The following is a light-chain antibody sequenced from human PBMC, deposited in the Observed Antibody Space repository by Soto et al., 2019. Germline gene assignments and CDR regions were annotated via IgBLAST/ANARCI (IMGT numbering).Light chain of an antibody. CDR2: EVS. J-gene: IGLJ2*01. CDR1: TTDIGRYDY. V-gene: IGLV2-8*01. Sequence: QSALTQPPSASGSPGQSVTISCTGTTTDIGRYDYVSWYQQRPGKAPTLMIYEVSQRPSGVPDRFSGSRSGNTASLTIFGLQADDEADYYCSSYAAGKNEVLFGGGTKLTVL. CDR3: SSYAAGKNEVL.